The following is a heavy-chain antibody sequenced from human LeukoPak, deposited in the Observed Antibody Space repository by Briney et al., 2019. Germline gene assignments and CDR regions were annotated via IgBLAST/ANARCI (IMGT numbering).Heavy chain of an antibody. Sequence: GGSLRLSCAASRFTFSSYAMSWVRQAPGKGLEWVSAISGSGGSTYYADPVKGRFTISRDNSKNTLYLQMNSLRAEDTAVYYCAKGSSVAGPGRYYFDYWGQGTLVTVSS. CDR1: RFTFSSYA. V-gene: IGHV3-23*01. D-gene: IGHD6-19*01. CDR3: AKGSSVAGPGRYYFDY. CDR2: ISGSGGST. J-gene: IGHJ4*02.